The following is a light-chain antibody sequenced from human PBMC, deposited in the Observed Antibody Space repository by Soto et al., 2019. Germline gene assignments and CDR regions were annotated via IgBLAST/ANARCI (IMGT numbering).Light chain of an antibody. J-gene: IGKJ1*01. CDR3: QQYGRPSRT. V-gene: IGKV3-20*01. CDR1: KSVSSY. CDR2: GAS. Sequence: EIVLTQSPGTLSLSPGERATLSCRASKSVSSYLAWYQQKPGQAPRLLIYGASSRATGIPDRCSGRGSGTDFTLTISRLEPEDFAVYYCQQYGRPSRTFGQGAKVEIK.